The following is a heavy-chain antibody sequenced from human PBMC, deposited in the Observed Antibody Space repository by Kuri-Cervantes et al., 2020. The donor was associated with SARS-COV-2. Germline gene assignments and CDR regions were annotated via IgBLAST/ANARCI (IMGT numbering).Heavy chain of an antibody. J-gene: IGHJ6*02. D-gene: IGHD6-13*01. CDR2: ISTYIGNT. Sequence: ASVKVSCKASGYTFTSYGISWVRPAPGQGLEWMGWISTYIGNTNYAQKVQGRVTLTTDTSTSTAYMELRSLRSDDTAVYYCARSYSSTWYLSHYYAMDVWGQGTTVTVSS. CDR1: GYTFTSYG. CDR3: ARSYSSTWYLSHYYAMDV. V-gene: IGHV1-18*01.